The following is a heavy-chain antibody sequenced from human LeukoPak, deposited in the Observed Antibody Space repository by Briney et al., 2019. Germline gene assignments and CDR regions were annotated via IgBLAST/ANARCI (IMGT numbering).Heavy chain of an antibody. V-gene: IGHV3-21*01. J-gene: IGHJ4*02. D-gene: IGHD5-18*01. Sequence: PGGSLRLSCAASGFTFSSYSMNWVRQAPGKGLEWVSSISSSSSSYIYYADSVKGRFTISRDNAKNSLYLQMNSLRAEDTAVYYCARDRSVDTAMVLNYWGRGTLVTVSS. CDR2: ISSSSSSYI. CDR1: GFTFSSYS. CDR3: ARDRSVDTAMVLNY.